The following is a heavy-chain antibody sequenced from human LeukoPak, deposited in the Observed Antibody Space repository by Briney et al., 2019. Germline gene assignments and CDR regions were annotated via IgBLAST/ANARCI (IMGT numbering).Heavy chain of an antibody. CDR1: GGSISNYY. J-gene: IGHJ5*02. V-gene: IGHV4-59*08. D-gene: IGHD6-13*01. CDR2: IFDTGST. Sequence: SETLSLTCSVSGGSISNYYWSWIRQPPGKGLEWIGYIFDTGSTNYNPSLKSRVTISADTSKNQFSLKLSSVTAADTAVYYCARHLSSSWGKTEVDWFDPWGQGTLVTVSS. CDR3: ARHLSSSWGKTEVDWFDP.